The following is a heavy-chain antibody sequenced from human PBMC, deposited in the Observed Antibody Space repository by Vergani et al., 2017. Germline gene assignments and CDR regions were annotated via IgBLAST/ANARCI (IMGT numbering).Heavy chain of an antibody. V-gene: IGHV4-34*01. Sequence: QVQLQQWGAGLLKPSETLSLTCAVYGGSFSDYYWSWIRQSPGKGLEWFGEFNHSGGTNYNPSLKSRVTISVATSKTQFSLKLSSVTAADTAVYYCARGGRIYDFWSGYYRGYYYYGMDVWGQGTTVTVSS. CDR1: GGSFSDYY. CDR3: ARGGRIYDFWSGYYRGYYYYGMDV. J-gene: IGHJ6*02. CDR2: FNHSGGT. D-gene: IGHD3-3*01.